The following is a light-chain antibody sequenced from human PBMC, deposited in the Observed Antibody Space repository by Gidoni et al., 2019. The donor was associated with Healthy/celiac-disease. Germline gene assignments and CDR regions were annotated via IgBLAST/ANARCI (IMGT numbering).Light chain of an antibody. J-gene: IGKJ4*01. CDR2: GAS. Sequence: ELVMTQSPATLSVSPGERATLSCRASQSVSSNLAWYHQKPGQAPRLLISGASTRATGSPARFSGSGSGTEFTLTISSLQSEDFAVDYCQQYNNWPRLTFGGGTKVEIK. CDR1: QSVSSN. V-gene: IGKV3-15*01. CDR3: QQYNNWPRLT.